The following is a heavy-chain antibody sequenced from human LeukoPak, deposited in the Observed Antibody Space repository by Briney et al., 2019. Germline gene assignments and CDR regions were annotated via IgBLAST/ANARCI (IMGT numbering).Heavy chain of an antibody. Sequence: PGGSLRLSCTASGFTFSSYWVHWVRQSQEKRLVWVSRINEDGRVTDYADSVKGRFTISRDNARNTLYLQMHSLRVEDTAVYYCARDLRGIHDYWGQGTLATVSS. D-gene: IGHD3-16*01. CDR1: GFTFSSYW. CDR3: ARDLRGIHDY. J-gene: IGHJ4*02. CDR2: INEDGRVT. V-gene: IGHV3-74*01.